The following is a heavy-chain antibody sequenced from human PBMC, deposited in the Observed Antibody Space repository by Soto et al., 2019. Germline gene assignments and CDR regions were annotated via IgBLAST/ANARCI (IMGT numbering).Heavy chain of an antibody. Sequence: QVQLVESGGGVVQPGRSLRLSCAASGFTFSSYGMHWVRQAPGKGLEWVAVIWYDGSNKYYADSVKGRFTISRDNSKNTLYLQMNSLRAEDTAVYYCARAKLRQLLGPFDYWGQGTLVTVSS. CDR1: GFTFSSYG. CDR3: ARAKLRQLLGPFDY. J-gene: IGHJ4*02. D-gene: IGHD1-26*01. V-gene: IGHV3-33*01. CDR2: IWYDGSNK.